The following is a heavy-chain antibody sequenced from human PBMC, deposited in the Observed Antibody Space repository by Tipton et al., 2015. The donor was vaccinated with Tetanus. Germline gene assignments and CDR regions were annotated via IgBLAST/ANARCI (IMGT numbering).Heavy chain of an antibody. CDR2: IYYSGST. CDR3: ATMTPVDWYFDL. V-gene: IGHV4-59*01. J-gene: IGHJ6*02. D-gene: IGHD4-23*01. Sequence: TLSLTCSVSGGSISSYFWSWIRQSPGQGLEWIGLIYYSGSTSYNPSLKSRVTISVDTSKNQLSLKLTSVAAADTAVYYCATMTPVDWYFDLWGQGTTVTVPS. CDR1: GGSISSYF.